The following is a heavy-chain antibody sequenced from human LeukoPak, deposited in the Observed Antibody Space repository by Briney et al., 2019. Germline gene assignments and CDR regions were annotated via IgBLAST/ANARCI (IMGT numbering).Heavy chain of an antibody. Sequence: GGSLRLSCAASGFTVSSNYMSWVRQAPGKGLEWVSVIYSCGSTYYADSVKGRFTISRDSSKNTLYLQMNSLRAEDTAVYYCAREAAAGYDYWGQGTLVTVSS. D-gene: IGHD6-13*01. V-gene: IGHV3-66*01. CDR1: GFTVSSNY. CDR2: IYSCGST. CDR3: AREAAAGYDY. J-gene: IGHJ4*02.